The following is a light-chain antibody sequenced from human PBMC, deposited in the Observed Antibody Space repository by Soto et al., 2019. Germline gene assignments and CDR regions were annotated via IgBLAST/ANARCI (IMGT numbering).Light chain of an antibody. CDR1: TSNIGNNY. CDR3: GTWDSSLSGGV. J-gene: IGLJ1*01. V-gene: IGLV1-51*01. CDR2: DNN. Sequence: QSVLTQPPSVSAAPGQRVTISCSGSTSNIGNNYVSWYQQLPGTAPKLLIYDNNKRPSGIPDRFSGSKSGTSATLDITGLQTGDEADYYCGTWDSSLSGGVFGSGTKLT.